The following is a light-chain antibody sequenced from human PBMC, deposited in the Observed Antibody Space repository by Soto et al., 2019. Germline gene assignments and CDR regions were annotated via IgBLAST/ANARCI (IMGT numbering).Light chain of an antibody. CDR2: AAS. CDR1: QGISSS. CDR3: QQSNSIPYT. J-gene: IGKJ2*01. Sequence: AILMTQSPSSFSASTVDRVTITFRASQGISSSLAWYQPKPGKAHKVLIYAASTLQSGVPSRFSGSRSGTDVTLTIRSLQPEDGATYDGQQSNSIPYTFGQGTK. V-gene: IGKV1-8*01.